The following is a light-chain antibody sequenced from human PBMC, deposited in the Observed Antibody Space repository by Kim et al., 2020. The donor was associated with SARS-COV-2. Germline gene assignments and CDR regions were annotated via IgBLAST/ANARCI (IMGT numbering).Light chain of an antibody. CDR3: QQRSNWPLYS. V-gene: IGKV3-11*01. Sequence: FTPGDRATLSCRASQSVSSYLAWYQQKPGQAPRLLIYDASNRATGIPARFSGSGSGTDFTLTISSLEPEDFAVYYCQQRSNWPLYSFGQGTKLEI. J-gene: IGKJ2*03. CDR2: DAS. CDR1: QSVSSY.